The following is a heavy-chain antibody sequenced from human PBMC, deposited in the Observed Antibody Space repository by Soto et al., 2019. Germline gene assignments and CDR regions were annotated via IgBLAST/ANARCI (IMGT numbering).Heavy chain of an antibody. D-gene: IGHD4-17*01. CDR2: INHSGST. V-gene: IGHV4-34*01. Sequence: SETLSLTCAVYGGSFSGYYWSWIRQPPGKGLEWIGEINHSGSTNYNPSLKSRVTISVDTSKNQFSLKLSSVTAADTAVYYCARVTTVTQGFDYWGQGTLVTVSS. CDR1: GGSFSGYY. CDR3: ARVTTVTQGFDY. J-gene: IGHJ4*02.